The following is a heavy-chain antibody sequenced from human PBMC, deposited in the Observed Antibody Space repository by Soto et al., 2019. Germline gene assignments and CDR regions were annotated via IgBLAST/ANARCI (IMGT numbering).Heavy chain of an antibody. J-gene: IGHJ5*02. CDR3: ARSLKPMVRGVITYTNWFDP. CDR2: IWYDGSNK. Sequence: QVQLVESGGGVVQPGRSLRLSCAASGFTFSSYGMHWVRQAPGKGLEWVAVIWYDGSNKYYADSVKGRFTISRDNSKNTLYLQMHSLRAEDTAVYYCARSLKPMVRGVITYTNWFDPWGQGTLVTVSS. CDR1: GFTFSSYG. V-gene: IGHV3-33*01. D-gene: IGHD3-10*01.